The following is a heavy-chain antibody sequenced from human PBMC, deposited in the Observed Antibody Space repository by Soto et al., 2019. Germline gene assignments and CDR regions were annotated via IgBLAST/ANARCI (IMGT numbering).Heavy chain of an antibody. CDR1: GYTFTSYD. CDR3: ARRNGDYGRLDS. V-gene: IGHV1-8*01. CDR2: MNPNSGNT. D-gene: IGHD4-17*01. Sequence: QVQLVQSGAEVKKPGASVKVSCKASGYTFTSYDINWVRQATGHGLEWMGWMNPNSGNTDYAQKFRGRVTMTRDTSIRTAYMELSGLTSEDTAVYYCARRNGDYGRLDSWGLGTLVTVSS. J-gene: IGHJ4*02.